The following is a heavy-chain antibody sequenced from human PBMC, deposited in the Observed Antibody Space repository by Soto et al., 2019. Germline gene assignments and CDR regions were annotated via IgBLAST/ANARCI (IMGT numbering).Heavy chain of an antibody. J-gene: IGHJ6*02. Sequence: QVQLVQSGAKVKKPGASVKVSCKASGYTFTSYGISWVRQAPGQGLEWMGWISAYNGNTNYAQKLQGRVTMTTDTSTSTAYMELRSLRSDDTAVYYCARVAITLVRGVSFYYYYGMDVWGQGTTVTVSS. D-gene: IGHD3-10*01. CDR1: GYTFTSYG. CDR3: ARVAITLVRGVSFYYYYGMDV. CDR2: ISAYNGNT. V-gene: IGHV1-18*01.